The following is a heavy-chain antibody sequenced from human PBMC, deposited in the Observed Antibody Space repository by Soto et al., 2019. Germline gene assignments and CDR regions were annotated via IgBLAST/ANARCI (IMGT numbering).Heavy chain of an antibody. CDR3: ARLHMITFGGHVYRPFDM. V-gene: IGHV4-4*02. J-gene: IGHJ3*02. CDR1: GDSISSFNW. D-gene: IGHD3-16*01. CDR2: MYHSGST. Sequence: QVQLQESGPGLVRPSGTLSLTCDVSGDSISSFNWWSWVRQPTGKGLEWIGEMYHSGSTNYNPSLKSRCTISVDKSNNQFFLDLTSVTAADTAVYYCARLHMITFGGHVYRPFDMWGQGRMVTVSS.